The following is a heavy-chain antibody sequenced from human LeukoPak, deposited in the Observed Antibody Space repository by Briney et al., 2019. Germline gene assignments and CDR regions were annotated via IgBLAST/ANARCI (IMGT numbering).Heavy chain of an antibody. Sequence: PGGSLRLSCAASEFTFSNYWMSWVRQAPGKGLEWVASIQKDGSQKYYLESVKGRFTISRDNTKNSLYLHMSSLRAEDTAVYYCARGRVAAAGSYFDYWGQGTLVTVSS. CDR1: EFTFSNYW. CDR3: ARGRVAAAGSYFDY. CDR2: IQKDGSQK. D-gene: IGHD6-13*01. V-gene: IGHV3-7*01. J-gene: IGHJ4*02.